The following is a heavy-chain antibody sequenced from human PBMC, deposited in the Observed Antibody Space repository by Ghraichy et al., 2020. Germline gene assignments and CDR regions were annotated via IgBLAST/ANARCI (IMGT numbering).Heavy chain of an antibody. CDR3: ARGYYDFWSGYYRPPGY. D-gene: IGHD3-3*01. Sequence: SETLSLTCTVSGGSISSYYWSWIRQPPGKRLEWIGYIYYSGSTNYNPSLKSRVTISVDTSKNQFSLKLSSVTAADTAVYYCARGYYDFWSGYYRPPGYWGQGTLVTVSS. CDR1: GGSISSYY. CDR2: IYYSGST. V-gene: IGHV4-59*01. J-gene: IGHJ4*02.